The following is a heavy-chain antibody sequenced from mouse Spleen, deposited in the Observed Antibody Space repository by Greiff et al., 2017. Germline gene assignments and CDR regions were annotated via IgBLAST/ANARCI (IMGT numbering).Heavy chain of an antibody. CDR2: ISSGGGNT. CDR1: GFTFSSYT. V-gene: IGHV5-9*03. CDR3: ARYGNYLDY. D-gene: IGHD1-1*02. J-gene: IGHJ2*01. Sequence: EVQLVESGGGLVKPGGSLKLSCAASGFTFSSYTMSWVRQTPEKRLEWVATISSGGGNTYYPDSVKGRFTISRDHAKNTLYLQMSSLRSEDTALYYCARYGNYLDYWGQGTTLTVSS.